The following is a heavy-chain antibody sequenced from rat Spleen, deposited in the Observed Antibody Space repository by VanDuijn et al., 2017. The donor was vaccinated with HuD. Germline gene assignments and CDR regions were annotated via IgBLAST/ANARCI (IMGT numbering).Heavy chain of an antibody. J-gene: IGHJ3*01. V-gene: IGHV3-1*01. Sequence: VQLKESGPGLVQPSQTLSLTCTVSGFSLTNYHVNWVRQPPGKGLEWMGYIDYSGRTSYNPSLKSRISITRDTSKNQFFLQLNSVTTEDTATYYCTRGLSMSSTNYYYALFAYWGQGTLVTVSS. CDR3: TRGLSMSSTNYYYALFAY. CDR1: GFSLTNYH. D-gene: IGHD1-6*01. CDR2: IDYSGRT.